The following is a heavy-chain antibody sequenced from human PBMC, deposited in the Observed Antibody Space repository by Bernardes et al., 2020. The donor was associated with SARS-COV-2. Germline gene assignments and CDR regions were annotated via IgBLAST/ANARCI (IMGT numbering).Heavy chain of an antibody. D-gene: IGHD2-8*01. CDR2: ISGSGSST. J-gene: IGHJ5*02. CDR1: GFTYINYA. Sequence: GGSLRLSCAVSGFTYINYAMSWVRQAPGKGLEWVSLISGSGSSTYHTDSVKGRFTISRDNFRNTLFLQMNVVRGEDTATYYCARATETNCANRICDGRWFDPWGQGTLVTVSP. V-gene: IGHV3-23*01. CDR3: ARATETNCANRICDGRWFDP.